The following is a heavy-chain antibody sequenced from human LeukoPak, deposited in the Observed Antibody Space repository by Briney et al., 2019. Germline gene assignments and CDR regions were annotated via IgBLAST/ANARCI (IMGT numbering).Heavy chain of an antibody. Sequence: SQTLPLTCAISGDSVSSYAAAWTWIRHSPSRGLEWLGRTYYRSKWYNDYALSVKSRITINPDTSGNQFSLQLNSVTPEDTAVYYCARDPSYSSSWYARYWYFDLWGRGTLVTVSS. D-gene: IGHD6-13*01. J-gene: IGHJ2*01. CDR3: ARDPSYSSSWYARYWYFDL. V-gene: IGHV6-1*01. CDR2: TYYRSKWYN. CDR1: GDSVSSYAAA.